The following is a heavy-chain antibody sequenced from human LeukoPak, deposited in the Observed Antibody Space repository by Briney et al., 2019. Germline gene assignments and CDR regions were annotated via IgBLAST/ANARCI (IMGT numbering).Heavy chain of an antibody. CDR1: GYSFTNYD. CDR2: IIPIFGTA. V-gene: IGHV1-69*06. J-gene: IGHJ6*03. D-gene: IGHD6-6*01. CDR3: ARGGSSSSRDYYYMDV. Sequence: ASVKVSCKASGYSFTNYDINWVRQATGQGLEWMGGIIPIFGTANYAQKFQGRVTITADKSTSTAYMELSSLRSEDTAVYYCARGGSSSSRDYYYMDVWGKGTTVTVSS.